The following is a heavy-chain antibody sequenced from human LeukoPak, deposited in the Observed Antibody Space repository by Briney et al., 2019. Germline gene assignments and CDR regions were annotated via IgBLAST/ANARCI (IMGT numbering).Heavy chain of an antibody. CDR3: ARDRAYYYDSSGYAPTFDY. V-gene: IGHV3-33*08. J-gene: IGHJ4*02. CDR2: IWYDGSNK. D-gene: IGHD3-22*01. Sequence: PGGSLRLSCAASGFTVSSNYMSWVRQAPGKGLEWVAVIWYDGSNKYYADSVKGRFTISRDNSKNTLYLQMNSLRAEDTAVYYCARDRAYYYDSSGYAPTFDYWGQGTLVTVSS. CDR1: GFTVSSNY.